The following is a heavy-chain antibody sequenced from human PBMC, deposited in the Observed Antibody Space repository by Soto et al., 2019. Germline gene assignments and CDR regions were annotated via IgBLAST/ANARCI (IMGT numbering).Heavy chain of an antibody. CDR1: GGTFSSYA. Sequence: SVKVSCKASGGTFSSYAISWVRQAPGQGLEWMGGIIPIFGTANYAQKFQGRVTITADESTSTAYMELSSLRSEDTAVYYCARDPRGYGAPGYCFDYWGQGTLVTVSS. J-gene: IGHJ4*02. CDR2: IIPIFGTA. CDR3: ARDPRGYGAPGYCFDY. V-gene: IGHV1-69*13. D-gene: IGHD4-17*01.